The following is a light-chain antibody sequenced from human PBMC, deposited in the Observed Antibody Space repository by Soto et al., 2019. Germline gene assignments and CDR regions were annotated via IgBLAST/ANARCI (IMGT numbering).Light chain of an antibody. J-gene: IGLJ2*01. CDR1: KLGDKY. CDR3: QAWDNSTGV. V-gene: IGLV3-1*01. Sequence: SYELTQPPSVSVSPGQTASITCSGDKLGDKYGCWYQQKPGQSPVVVIYQDSKRPSGIPERFSGSNSGKTATLTISGTQAMDEADYYCQAWDNSTGVFGGGTKSPS. CDR2: QDS.